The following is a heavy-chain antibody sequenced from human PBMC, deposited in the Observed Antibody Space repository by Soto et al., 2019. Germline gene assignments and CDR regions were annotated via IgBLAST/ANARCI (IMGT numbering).Heavy chain of an antibody. J-gene: IGHJ4*02. CDR3: ARGSGVVVVRD. CDR1: GGTFSSYT. D-gene: IGHD2-15*01. Sequence: QVQLVQSGAEVKKPGSSVKVSCKASGGTFSSYTISWVRQAPGQGLEWMGRIIPILGIANYAQKFQGRVTIPADKSTSTAYMKLSSLRAEDTAVYYCARGSGVVVVRDWGQGTLVTVSS. V-gene: IGHV1-69*02. CDR2: IIPILGIA.